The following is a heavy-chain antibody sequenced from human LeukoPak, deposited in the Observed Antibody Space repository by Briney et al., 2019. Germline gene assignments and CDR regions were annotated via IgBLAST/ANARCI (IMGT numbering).Heavy chain of an antibody. CDR3: ARTRGSSWPFDY. CDR1: GYTFTSYA. Sequence: ASVNVSCKASGYTFTSYAMHWVRQAPGQRLEWMGWINAGNGNTKYSQKFQGRVTITRDTSASTAYMELSSLRSEDTAVYYCARTRGSSWPFDYWGQGTLVTVSS. D-gene: IGHD6-13*01. V-gene: IGHV1-3*01. J-gene: IGHJ4*02. CDR2: INAGNGNT.